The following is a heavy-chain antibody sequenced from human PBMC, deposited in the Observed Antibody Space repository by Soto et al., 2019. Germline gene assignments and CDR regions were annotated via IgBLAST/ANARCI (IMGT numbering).Heavy chain of an antibody. J-gene: IGHJ4*02. D-gene: IGHD1-20*01. V-gene: IGHV3-23*01. CDR3: ATVHNTSRSFDY. CDR1: GFSFSVYA. Sequence: EVQLLESGGALVQPGGSLRLSCAASGFSFSVYAMTWVRQAPGKGLEWVSTTGASGRTTYYADSVKGRFTVSRDNSKNTLDLQMSSLRADDTAVYYCATVHNTSRSFDYWGKGTVVTVSS. CDR2: TGASGRTT.